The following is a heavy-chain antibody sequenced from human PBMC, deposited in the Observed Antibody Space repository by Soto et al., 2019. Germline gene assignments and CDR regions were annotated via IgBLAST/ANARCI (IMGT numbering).Heavy chain of an antibody. CDR1: GGSISSGGYY. Sequence: PSETLSLTCTVSGGSISSGGYYWSWIRQHPGKGLEWIGYIYYSGSTYYNPSLKSRVTISVDTSKNQFSLKLSSVTAADTAVYYCARILYCSGGSCYAFEIWGQGTLVTVSS. D-gene: IGHD2-15*01. J-gene: IGHJ3*02. CDR2: IYYSGST. CDR3: ARILYCSGGSCYAFEI. V-gene: IGHV4-31*03.